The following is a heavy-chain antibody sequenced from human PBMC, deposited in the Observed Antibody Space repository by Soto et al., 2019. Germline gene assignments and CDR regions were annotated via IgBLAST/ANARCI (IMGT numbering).Heavy chain of an antibody. CDR1: GSTFSKYA. D-gene: IGHD3-16*02. Sequence: QVQLVQSGAEVKKPGSSVKVSCKASGSTFSKYAISWVRQAPGQGLEWMGGLVPILGTPKYAQKFQGRVTITADESTTTAYMELSSVTFEDTAVYYCARDSHDYIWGSYRNGMDVWGQGTTVSVSS. J-gene: IGHJ6*02. CDR2: LVPILGTP. CDR3: ARDSHDYIWGSYRNGMDV. V-gene: IGHV1-69*01.